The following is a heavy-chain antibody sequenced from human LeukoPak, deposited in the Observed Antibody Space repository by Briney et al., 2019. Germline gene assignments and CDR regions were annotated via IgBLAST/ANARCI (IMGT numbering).Heavy chain of an antibody. CDR3: ARVSSSWYFWYFDL. CDR2: INWNGGST. D-gene: IGHD6-13*01. V-gene: IGHV3-20*04. CDR1: GFTFDDCG. J-gene: IGHJ2*01. Sequence: PGGSLRLSCAASGFTFDDCGMSWVRQVPGKGLEWVSGINWNGGSTGYADSVKGRFTISRDNAKNSLYLQMDSLRAEDTALYYCARVSSSWYFWYFDLWGRGTLVTVSS.